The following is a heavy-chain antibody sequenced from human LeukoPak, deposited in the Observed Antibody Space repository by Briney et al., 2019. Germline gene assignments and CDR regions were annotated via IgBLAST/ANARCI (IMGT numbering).Heavy chain of an antibody. CDR1: GYTLTELS. CDR2: FDPEDGET. CDR3: ATSIVGGGFFFYYFDY. V-gene: IGHV1-24*01. D-gene: IGHD1-26*01. Sequence: ASVKVSCKXSGYTLTELSMHWVRQAPGKGLEWMGGFDPEDGETIYSQKFQGRVTMTEDTSTDTAYMELSSLRSEDTAVYYCATSIVGGGFFFYYFDYWGQGTLVTVSS. J-gene: IGHJ4*02.